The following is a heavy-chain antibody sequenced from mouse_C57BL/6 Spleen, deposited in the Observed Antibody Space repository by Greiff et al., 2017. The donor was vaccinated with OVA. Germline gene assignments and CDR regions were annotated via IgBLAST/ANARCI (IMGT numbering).Heavy chain of an antibody. CDR2: IYPGDGDT. V-gene: IGHV1-82*01. CDR1: GYAFSSSW. D-gene: IGHD2-5*01. Sequence: QVQLKESGPELVKPGASVKISCKASGYAFSSSWMNWVKQRPGKGLEWIGRIYPGDGDTNYNGKFKGKATLTADKSSSTAYMQLSSLTSEDTAVYICASEPETYYSNYVGDYWGQGTTLTVSS. CDR3: ASEPETYYSNYVGDY. J-gene: IGHJ2*01.